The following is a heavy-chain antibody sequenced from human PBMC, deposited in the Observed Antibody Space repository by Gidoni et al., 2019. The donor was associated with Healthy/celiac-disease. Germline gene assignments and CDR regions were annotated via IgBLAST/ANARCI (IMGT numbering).Heavy chain of an antibody. D-gene: IGHD2-21*01. CDR1: GGTFSRYA. CDR2: IIPIFGTA. V-gene: IGHV1-69*01. J-gene: IGHJ1*01. Sequence: QVQLVQSGAEVKKPGYSVKVSCKASGGTFSRYAISWVRQAPGQGLEWMGGIIPIFGTANYAQKFQGRVTITADESTSTAYMELSSLRSEDTAVYYCARGERGGEGGYFQHWGQGTLVTVSS. CDR3: ARGERGGEGGYFQH.